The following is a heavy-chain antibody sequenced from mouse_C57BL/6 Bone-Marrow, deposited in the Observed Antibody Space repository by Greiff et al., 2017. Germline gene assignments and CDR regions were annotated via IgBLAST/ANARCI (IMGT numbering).Heavy chain of an antibody. V-gene: IGHV3-6*01. CDR1: GYSITSGYY. D-gene: IGHD1-2*01. CDR3: ARDTATAGDFDY. J-gene: IGHJ2*01. CDR2: ISYDGSN. Sequence: EVKLMESGPGLVKPSQSLSLTCSVTGYSITSGYYWNWIRQFPGNKLEWMGYISYDGSNNYNPSLKNRISITRDTSKNQFFLKLKSVTTEDTATYYCARDTATAGDFDYWGQGTTLTVSS.